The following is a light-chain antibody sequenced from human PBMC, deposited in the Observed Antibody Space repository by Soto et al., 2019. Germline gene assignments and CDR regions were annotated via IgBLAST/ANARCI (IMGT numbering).Light chain of an antibody. J-gene: IGKJ4*02. V-gene: IGKV3-11*01. CDR1: QSVSGH. CDR2: DAS. CDR3: QQRSNSRT. Sequence: EIALTQSPSTLTLSPGEIATLSCRASQSVSGHVAWYQQKPGQAHRLLLYDASNAATGIPGRISGSWSGADFTLTISRQEPEDSAVYYWQQRSNSRTFGGGTKVDIK.